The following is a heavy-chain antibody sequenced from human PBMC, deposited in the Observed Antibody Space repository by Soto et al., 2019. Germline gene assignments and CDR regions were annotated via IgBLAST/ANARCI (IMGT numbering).Heavy chain of an antibody. D-gene: IGHD2-15*01. Sequence: PSETLSLTCTVSGGSISSTKSYWGWIRQPPGKGLEWIGSIYYSGGTQYNVSLKSRVTMSVDTSDNYFSLKLSSVTAADTAVYYCARTSLGYCSGGSCYSVHSNFDPWGQGTLVTVSS. V-gene: IGHV4-39*07. CDR3: ARTSLGYCSGGSCYSVHSNFDP. J-gene: IGHJ5*02. CDR1: GGSISSTKSY. CDR2: IYYSGGT.